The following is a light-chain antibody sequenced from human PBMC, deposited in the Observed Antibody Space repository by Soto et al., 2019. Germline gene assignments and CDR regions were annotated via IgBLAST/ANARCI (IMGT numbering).Light chain of an antibody. CDR1: QSVTSNY. J-gene: IGKJ1*01. CDR3: QHYVTSLTT. Sequence: EIVFTQSPATLSLSPVERATLSCGASQSVTSNYLAWYQQKPGQAPRLLIFGASIRVTGIPDRFIGSGSGTDFTLTISRLEPEDFAVYYCQHYVTSLTTFGQGTKVDIK. CDR2: GAS. V-gene: IGKV3-20*01.